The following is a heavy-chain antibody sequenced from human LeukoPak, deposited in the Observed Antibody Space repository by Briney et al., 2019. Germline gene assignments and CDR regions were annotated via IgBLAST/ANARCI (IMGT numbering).Heavy chain of an antibody. CDR3: ARGQLSSSFHYYCDS. V-gene: IGHV4-59*12. D-gene: IGHD6-6*01. J-gene: IGHJ4*02. CDR1: GGSINSYS. Sequence: SETLSLTCTVSGGSINSYSWNWIRQPPGKGLEWVGYVSYSGSTNYNPSLKSRVTISVDTSKNQFSLKLSSVTAADTAVYYCARGQLSSSFHYYCDSWGQGTLVTVSS. CDR2: VSYSGST.